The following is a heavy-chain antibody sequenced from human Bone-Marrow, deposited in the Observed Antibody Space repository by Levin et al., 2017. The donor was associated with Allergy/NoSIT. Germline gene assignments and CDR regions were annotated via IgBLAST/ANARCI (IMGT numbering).Heavy chain of an antibody. D-gene: IGHD1-1*01. CDR1: GGSFRSYY. V-gene: IGHV4-59*01. J-gene: IGHJ4*02. Sequence: GSLRLSCTVSGGSFRSYYWSWIRQSPGKGLEWIGDIYHSGSTNYNPSLRSRVTISVDTSKNQFSLKVKSVTAADSAVYYCASDVMRGTFYHWNQGTLVTVSS. CDR2: IYHSGST. CDR3: ASDVMRGTFYH.